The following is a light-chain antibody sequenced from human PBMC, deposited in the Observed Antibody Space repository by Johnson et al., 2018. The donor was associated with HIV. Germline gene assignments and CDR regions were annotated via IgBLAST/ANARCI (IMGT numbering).Light chain of an antibody. CDR3: GTWDNSLRTAF. V-gene: IGLV1-51*01. Sequence: QPVLTQPPSVSAAPGQKVTISCSGSSSNIGNNYVSWYQQVPGTAPKLLIYDNNRRPSGVPDRFSGSKSGTSATLGITGLQTGDEADYLCGTWDNSLRTAFFGTGSMVTVL. CDR1: SSNIGNNY. CDR2: DNN. J-gene: IGLJ1*01.